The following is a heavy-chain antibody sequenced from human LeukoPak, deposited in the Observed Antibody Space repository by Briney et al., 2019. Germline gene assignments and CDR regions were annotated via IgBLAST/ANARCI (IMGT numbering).Heavy chain of an antibody. CDR1: GFTFSSYW. D-gene: IGHD1-26*01. CDR2: IKQDGSEK. V-gene: IGHV3-7*01. Sequence: GGSLRLSCAASGFTFSSYWMGWVRQAPGKGLEWVANIKQDGSEKYYVDSVKGRFTISRDNAKNSLYLQMNSLRAEDTAVYYCAKGRGWEASYYYYYMDVWGKGTTVTISS. CDR3: AKGRGWEASYYYYYMDV. J-gene: IGHJ6*03.